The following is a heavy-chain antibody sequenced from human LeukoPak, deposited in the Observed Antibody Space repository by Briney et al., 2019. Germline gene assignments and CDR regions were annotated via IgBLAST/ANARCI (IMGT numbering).Heavy chain of an antibody. J-gene: IGHJ5*02. Sequence: GGSLRLSCAASGFMFKNYRMNWVRQAPGKGPEWVATIKEDGTEKYYVDSVKGRFTISRDNAKNSLSLQMSTLRAEDTAVYYCATGGSGSSWGQGTLVTVSS. D-gene: IGHD3-10*01. CDR3: ATGGSGSS. V-gene: IGHV3-7*04. CDR1: GFMFKNYR. CDR2: IKEDGTEK.